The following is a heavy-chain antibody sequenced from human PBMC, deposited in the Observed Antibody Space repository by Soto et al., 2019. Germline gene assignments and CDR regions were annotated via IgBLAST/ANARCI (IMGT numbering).Heavy chain of an antibody. CDR3: ASLNNWSSGAGRIDV. D-gene: IGHD1-26*01. V-gene: IGHV1-69*01. J-gene: IGHJ6*02. CDR1: GGTFNTYT. CDR2: IMPLYAKP. Sequence: QVQLVQSGAEVKKPGSSVKVSCKASGGTFNTYTISWVRQVPGQGLEWMGGIMPLYAKPTYAQPLLGRLTLAADEKTSTVYMELSRLRSEDTALYYCASLNNWSSGAGRIDVWGRGTAVSVSS.